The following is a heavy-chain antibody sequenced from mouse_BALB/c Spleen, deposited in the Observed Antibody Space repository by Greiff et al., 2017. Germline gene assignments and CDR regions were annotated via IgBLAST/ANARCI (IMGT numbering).Heavy chain of an antibody. Sequence: EVKLVESGGGLVKPGGSLKLSCAASGFTFSSYAMSWVRQTPEKRLEWVASISSGGSTYYPDSVKGRFTISRDNARNILYLQMSSLRSEDTAMYYCARETTATEAMDYWGQGTSVTVSS. D-gene: IGHD1-2*01. CDR2: ISSGGST. V-gene: IGHV5-6-5*01. J-gene: IGHJ4*01. CDR1: GFTFSSYA. CDR3: ARETTATEAMDY.